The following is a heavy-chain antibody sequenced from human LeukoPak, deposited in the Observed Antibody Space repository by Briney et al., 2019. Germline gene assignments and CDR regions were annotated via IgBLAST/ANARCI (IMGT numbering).Heavy chain of an antibody. CDR2: IYTSGST. CDR1: GFTFSSY. CDR3: ARDETRKRDAFDI. D-gene: IGHD1-7*01. J-gene: IGHJ3*02. V-gene: IGHV4-4*07. Sequence: GSLRLSCAASGFTFSSYWSWIRQPAGKGLEWIGRIYTSGSTNYNPSLKSRVTMSVDTSKNQFSLKLSSVTAADTAVYYCARDETRKRDAFDIWGQGTMVTVSS.